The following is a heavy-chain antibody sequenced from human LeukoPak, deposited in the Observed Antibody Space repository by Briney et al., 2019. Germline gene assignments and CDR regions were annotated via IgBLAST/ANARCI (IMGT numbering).Heavy chain of an antibody. J-gene: IGHJ4*02. V-gene: IGHV1-2*02. Sequence: ASVKVSCKASGYTFFGYYIHWVRQAPGQGLDWMGWINPNSGDTNYAQKFQGRVTVTRDMSISTAYMELSRLRSDDTAVYYCARARSGTSDYWGQGTLLTVSS. CDR1: GYTFFGYY. CDR2: INPNSGDT. D-gene: IGHD3-10*01. CDR3: ARARSGTSDY.